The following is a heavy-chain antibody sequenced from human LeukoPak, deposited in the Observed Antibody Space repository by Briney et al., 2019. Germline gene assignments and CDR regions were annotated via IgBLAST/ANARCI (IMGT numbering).Heavy chain of an antibody. V-gene: IGHV4-59*08. CDR1: GGSISSYY. Sequence: PSETLSLTCTVSGGSISSYYWSWIRQPPGKGLEWIGYIYYSGSTNYNPSLKSRVTISVDTSKNQFSLKLSSVTAADTAVYYCARNKITTIFGVVSVPFDYWGQGTLVTVSS. J-gene: IGHJ4*02. CDR3: ARNKITTIFGVVSVPFDY. D-gene: IGHD3-3*01. CDR2: IYYSGST.